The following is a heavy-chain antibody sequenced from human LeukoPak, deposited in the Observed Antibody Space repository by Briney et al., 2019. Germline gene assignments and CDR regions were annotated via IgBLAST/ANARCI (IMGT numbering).Heavy chain of an antibody. Sequence: GGALRLSYAASGFTFSNAWMSWVRQAPGKGLEWVGRIKSKTDGGTTDYAAPVKGRFTISRDDSKNTLYLQMNSLKTEATAVYYSTTEKYVWGSPPDYWGQGTLVTVSS. CDR2: IKSKTDGGTT. CDR3: TTEKYVWGSPPDY. J-gene: IGHJ4*02. V-gene: IGHV3-15*01. D-gene: IGHD3-16*01. CDR1: GFTFSNAW.